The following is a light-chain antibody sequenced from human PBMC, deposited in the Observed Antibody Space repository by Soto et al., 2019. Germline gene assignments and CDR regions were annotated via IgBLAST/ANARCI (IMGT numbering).Light chain of an antibody. V-gene: IGKV1-5*03. CDR2: KAS. J-gene: IGKJ5*01. CDR1: QTISSW. Sequence: DIQMTQSPSTLSGSVGDRVTITCRASQTISSWLAWYQQKPGKAPKLLIYKASTLKSGVQSRFSGSGSGTEFTLTIRSLQPEDVATYYCKKYNSAPFTFGQGTRLEIK. CDR3: KKYNSAPFT.